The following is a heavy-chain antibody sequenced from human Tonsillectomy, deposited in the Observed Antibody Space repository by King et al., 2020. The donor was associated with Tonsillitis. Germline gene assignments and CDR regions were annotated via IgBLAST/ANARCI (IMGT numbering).Heavy chain of an antibody. CDR1: GFTFSSYN. D-gene: IGHD6-19*01. CDR2: ISSSSSYI. Sequence: VQLVESGGGLVKPGGSLRLSCAASGFTFSSYNMNWVRQAPGKGLEWVSFISSSSSYIYYADSVKGRFTISRDNAKNSLYLQLNSLRAEDTAVYYCARGGVAGTVYYYYMAVWGKGTTVTVSS. J-gene: IGHJ6*03. V-gene: IGHV3-21*01. CDR3: ARGGVAGTVYYYYMAV.